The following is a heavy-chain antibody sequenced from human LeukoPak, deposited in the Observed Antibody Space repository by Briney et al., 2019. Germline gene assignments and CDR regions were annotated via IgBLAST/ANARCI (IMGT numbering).Heavy chain of an antibody. Sequence: PGGPLRLSCAAPEIAFRGISMHWFRKAPGKGLEYFSAIIGDGDRTYYADSVKGRFSISRANSKTTPSLKMGSLRGEAPGLYFCAIIGVENFYDLWSQGTLVTVSS. D-gene: IGHD2/OR15-2a*01. CDR2: IIGDGDRT. J-gene: IGHJ5*02. V-gene: IGHV3-64*02. CDR1: EIAFRGIS. CDR3: AIIGVENFYDL.